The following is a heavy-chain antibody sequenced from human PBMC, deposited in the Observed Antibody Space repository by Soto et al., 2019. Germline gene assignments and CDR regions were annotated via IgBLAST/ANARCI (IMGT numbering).Heavy chain of an antibody. Sequence: GGSLGLSCAASGFTFYSYAMSWVRQAPGKGLEWVSGISDSGGSTYYADSVKGRFTISRDNSKNTLFLQMNSLRAEDTAVYFCASQYIEPTAMRFDYWGQGTLVTVSS. V-gene: IGHV3-23*01. CDR3: ASQYIEPTAMRFDY. CDR2: ISDSGGST. D-gene: IGHD2-2*01. CDR1: GFTFYSYA. J-gene: IGHJ4*02.